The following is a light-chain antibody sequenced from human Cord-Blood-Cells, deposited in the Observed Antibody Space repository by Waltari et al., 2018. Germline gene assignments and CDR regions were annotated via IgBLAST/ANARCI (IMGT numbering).Light chain of an antibody. CDR3: QQSYSTLA. CDR1: QSISSY. J-gene: IGKJ4*01. CDR2: AAS. V-gene: IGKV1-39*01. Sequence: DIQMTQSPSSLSASVGDRVTITCRASQSISSYLNWYQQKPGKAPKLLLYAASSLQSGVPSRFSGSGAVTEFTLTISSLQPEDFATYYCQQSYSTLAFGGGTEVAIK.